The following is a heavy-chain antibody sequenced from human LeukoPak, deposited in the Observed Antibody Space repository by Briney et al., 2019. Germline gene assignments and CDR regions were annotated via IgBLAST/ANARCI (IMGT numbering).Heavy chain of an antibody. CDR1: GFTVGSNY. Sequence: GALRLSCAASGFTVGSNYMSWVRQAPGKGLEWVSIIYSGGSTYYADSVQGRFTISRDNSKNTLYLQMNSLRAEDTAVYYCARYDFWSGYYFDYWGQGTLVTVSS. CDR3: ARYDFWSGYYFDY. D-gene: IGHD3-3*01. J-gene: IGHJ4*02. V-gene: IGHV3-53*01. CDR2: IYSGGST.